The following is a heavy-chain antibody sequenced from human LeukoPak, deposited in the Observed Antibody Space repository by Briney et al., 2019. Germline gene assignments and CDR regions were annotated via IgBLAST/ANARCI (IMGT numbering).Heavy chain of an antibody. J-gene: IGHJ4*02. CDR2: IDHSGST. Sequence: SETLSLTCAVHGASFSGYYWSWIRQPPGKGLEWTGSIDHSGSTYYNPSLKSRITISVDTSKNQFSLKLSSVTAADTAVYYCARDSALAQAVMFDYWGQGTLVTVSS. V-gene: IGHV4-34*01. CDR3: ARDSALAQAVMFDY. CDR1: GASFSGYY. D-gene: IGHD6-19*01.